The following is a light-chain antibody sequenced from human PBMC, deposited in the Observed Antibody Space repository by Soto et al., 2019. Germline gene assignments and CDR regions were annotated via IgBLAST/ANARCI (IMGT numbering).Light chain of an antibody. Sequence: EKVMTQSAATLSVSPGERATLSCRASQSVSSNLAWYQQKPGQAPRLLIYDASTRATGIPARFSGSGSGTDFTLTISSLQSADLAVYYCQQYDDWPETFGQGTKVEIK. CDR2: DAS. V-gene: IGKV3-15*01. CDR3: QQYDDWPET. CDR1: QSVSSN. J-gene: IGKJ1*01.